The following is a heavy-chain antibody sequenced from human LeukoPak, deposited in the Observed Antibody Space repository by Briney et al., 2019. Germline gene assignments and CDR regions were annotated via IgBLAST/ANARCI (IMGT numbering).Heavy chain of an antibody. V-gene: IGHV5-51*01. CDR1: GYSFSNYW. J-gene: IGHJ4*02. Sequence: GESLKISCKGSGYSFSNYWIGWVRQMPGKGLEWMAISYPGDSDTSYRPSFQGQVTISVDKSISTAYLQWSSLKASETAMYYCARRGFCSGGSCFSAPFDYWGQGTLVTVSS. D-gene: IGHD2-15*01. CDR3: ARRGFCSGGSCFSAPFDY. CDR2: SYPGDSDT.